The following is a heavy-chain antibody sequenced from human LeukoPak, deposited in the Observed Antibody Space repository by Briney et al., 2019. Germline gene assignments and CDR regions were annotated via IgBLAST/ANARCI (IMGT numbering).Heavy chain of an antibody. CDR1: DGSISNYY. V-gene: IGHV4-4*07. J-gene: IGHJ4*02. D-gene: IGHD3-22*01. CDR2: IYTSGTT. CDR3: ARDSSGYRRGSFDY. Sequence: SSETLSLTCTVSDGSISNYYWSWIRQPAGKGLEWTGRIYTSGTTNYNPSLKSRVTMSVDTSKNHFSLNLDSVTAADTAVYYCARDSSGYRRGSFDYWGQGTLVAVSS.